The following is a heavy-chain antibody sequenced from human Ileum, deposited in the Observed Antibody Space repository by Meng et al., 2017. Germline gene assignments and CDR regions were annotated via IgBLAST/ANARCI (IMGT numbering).Heavy chain of an antibody. V-gene: IGHV4-4*02. CDR1: GGSISSSNW. J-gene: IGHJ4*02. CDR3: ASLRYNWNYSADY. CDR2: IYHSGST. Sequence: QGELQESGPGAVRPSGTLSLPCAVSGGSISSSNWWSWVRQPPGKGLEWIGEIYHSGSTNYNPSLKSRVTISVDKSKNQFSLKLSSVTAADTAVYYCASLRYNWNYSADYWGQGTLVTVSS. D-gene: IGHD1-7*01.